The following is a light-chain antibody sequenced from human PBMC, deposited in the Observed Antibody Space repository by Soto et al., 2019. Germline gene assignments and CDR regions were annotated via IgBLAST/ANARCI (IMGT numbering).Light chain of an antibody. CDR1: QSINSW. J-gene: IGKJ1*01. V-gene: IGKV1-5*01. Sequence: DIQMTHAPSTLSASVLYRVTITFLASQSINSWLAWYQQKPGKAPQILIYDASTLKNGVPSRFSASGSGTEFTLIISSLQPDDFATYYCQQYTSYSWTFGQGTKVDIK. CDR2: DAS. CDR3: QQYTSYSWT.